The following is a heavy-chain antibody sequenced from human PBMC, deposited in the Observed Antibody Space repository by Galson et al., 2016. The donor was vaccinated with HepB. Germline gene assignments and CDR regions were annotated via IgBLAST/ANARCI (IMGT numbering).Heavy chain of an antibody. CDR3: ARDVQYRFDS. Sequence: TLSLTCTVSGGSISSGSYYWSWIRQPAGKGLEWIGRIYTSGSTNYNPSLRGRVSISVDTSKNQFSLNLKYVTAADTALYYCARDVQYRFDSWGQGTLVTVSS. CDR2: IYTSGST. J-gene: IGHJ4*02. V-gene: IGHV4-61*02. CDR1: GGSISSGSYY. D-gene: IGHD2/OR15-2a*01.